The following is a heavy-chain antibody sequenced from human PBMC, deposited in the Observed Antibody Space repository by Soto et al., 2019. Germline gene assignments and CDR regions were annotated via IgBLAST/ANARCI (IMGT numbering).Heavy chain of an antibody. Sequence: WASVKVSCKASGFTFTSSAFQWVRQARGQRLEWIGWIAVGSGYTNYAQRFQDRVTLTRDMSTATTYMELSRLTSEDTAIYYCAADATAWQQMVPSDYWGQGTPVTVSS. CDR1: GFTFTSSA. CDR3: AADATAWQQMVPSDY. D-gene: IGHD2-8*01. J-gene: IGHJ4*02. CDR2: IAVGSGYT. V-gene: IGHV1-58*01.